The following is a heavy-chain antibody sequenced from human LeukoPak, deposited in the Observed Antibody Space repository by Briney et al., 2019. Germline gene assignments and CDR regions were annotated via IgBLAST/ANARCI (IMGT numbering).Heavy chain of an antibody. V-gene: IGHV4-59*01. Sequence: SETLSLTCTVSGGSISSYYWSCIRQPPGKGLEWIGNIYYSGGTNYNPSLKSRVTISVDTSKNQFSLKLSSVTAADTAVYYCTRGSIAYYYMDVWGKGTTVTISS. CDR2: IYYSGGT. J-gene: IGHJ6*03. CDR1: GGSISSYY. CDR3: TRGSIAYYYMDV. D-gene: IGHD3-22*01.